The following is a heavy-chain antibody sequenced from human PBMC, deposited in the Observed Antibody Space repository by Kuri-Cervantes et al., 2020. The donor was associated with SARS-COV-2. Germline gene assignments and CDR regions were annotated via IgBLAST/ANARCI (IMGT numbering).Heavy chain of an antibody. CDR3: TIAATVYYYYGMDV. V-gene: IGHV4-34*01. J-gene: IGHJ6*02. CDR1: GGSFSGYY. D-gene: IGHD2-15*01. CDR2: INHSGST. Sequence: ESLKISCAVYGGSFSGYYWSWIRQPPGKGLEWIGEINHSGSTNYSPSLKSRVTISVDTSKNQFSLKLSSVTAADTAVYYCTIAATVYYYYGMDVWGQGTTVTVSS.